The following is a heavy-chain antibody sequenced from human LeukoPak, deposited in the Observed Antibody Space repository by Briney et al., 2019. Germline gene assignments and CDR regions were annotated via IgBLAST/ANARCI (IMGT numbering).Heavy chain of an antibody. CDR3: ARDSYSSSWYIY. V-gene: IGHV1-2*02. Sequence: GASVKVSCKASGYTFTGYYLHWVRQAPGQGLEWMGWINPNSGGTNYAQKFQGRVTMTRDTSISTAYMELSRLRSDDTAVYYCARDSYSSSWYIYWGQGTLVTVSS. D-gene: IGHD6-13*01. CDR2: INPNSGGT. CDR1: GYTFTGYY. J-gene: IGHJ4*02.